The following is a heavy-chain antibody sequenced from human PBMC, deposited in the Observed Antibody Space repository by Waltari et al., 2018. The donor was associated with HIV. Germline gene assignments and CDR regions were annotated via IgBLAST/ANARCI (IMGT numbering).Heavy chain of an antibody. CDR1: YASFSSYY. D-gene: IGHD3-22*01. CDR3: AGSSVAGRRWFDP. CDR2: IYYSGST. Sequence: QVQLQESGPELVKPSETVSLTCTVSYASFSSYYWSWIRQSPDKGLEWIGQIYYSGSTNFNPSLKNRFSLSQDSSRRQFSLKIKSVTAADSATYYCAGSSVAGRRWFDPWGQGTPVIVSS. J-gene: IGHJ5*02. V-gene: IGHV4-59*08.